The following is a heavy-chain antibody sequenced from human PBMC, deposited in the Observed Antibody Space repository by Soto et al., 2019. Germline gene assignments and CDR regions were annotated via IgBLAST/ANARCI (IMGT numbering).Heavy chain of an antibody. D-gene: IGHD1-26*01. Sequence: GASVKVSCKASGGTFSSYAISWVRQAPGQGLEWMGGIIPIFGTANYAQKFQGRVTITADESTSTAYMELSSLRSEDTAVYYCARVKLGARPHAFEIWGQGTMVTVSS. V-gene: IGHV1-69*13. J-gene: IGHJ3*02. CDR2: IIPIFGTA. CDR1: GGTFSSYA. CDR3: ARVKLGARPHAFEI.